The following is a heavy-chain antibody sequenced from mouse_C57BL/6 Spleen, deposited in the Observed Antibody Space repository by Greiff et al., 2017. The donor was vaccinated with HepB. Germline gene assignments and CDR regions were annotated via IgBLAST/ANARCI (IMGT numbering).Heavy chain of an antibody. Sequence: VKLQESGAELARPGASVKLSCKASGYTFTSYGISWVKQRTGQGLEWIGEIYPRSGNTYYNEKFKGKATLTADKSSSTAYMELRSLTSEDSAVYFCARDYDYDVYFDYWGQGTTLTVSS. CDR2: IYPRSGNT. CDR1: GYTFTSYG. CDR3: ARDYDYDVYFDY. V-gene: IGHV1-81*01. D-gene: IGHD2-4*01. J-gene: IGHJ2*01.